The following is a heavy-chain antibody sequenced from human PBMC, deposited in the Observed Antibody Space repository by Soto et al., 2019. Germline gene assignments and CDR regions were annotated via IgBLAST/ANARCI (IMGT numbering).Heavy chain of an antibody. V-gene: IGHV4-30-4*01. CDR1: GDSISTVDYF. D-gene: IGHD2-15*01. CDR2: IYKSATT. J-gene: IGHJ5*01. Sequence: SETLSLTCSVSGDSISTVDYFWAWIRQPPGQALEYIGYIYKSATTYYNPSFESRVAISLDTSKSQFSLNVTSVTAADTAVYFCARGRYCLTGRCFPNWFDSWGQGTLVTSPQ. CDR3: ARGRYCLTGRCFPNWFDS.